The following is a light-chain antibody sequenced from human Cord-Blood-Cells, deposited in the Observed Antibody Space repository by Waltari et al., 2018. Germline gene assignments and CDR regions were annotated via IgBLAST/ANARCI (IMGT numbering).Light chain of an antibody. CDR1: QSVSSSY. J-gene: IGKJ4*01. Sequence: IVLTQSPGTLSLSPGESATLSCRASQSVSSSYLACYQPKPGQAPRLLIYGASSRATGIPDRFSGSGSGTDFTLTISRLEPEDFAVYYCQQYGSPFGGGTKVEIK. CDR2: GAS. CDR3: QQYGSP. V-gene: IGKV3-20*01.